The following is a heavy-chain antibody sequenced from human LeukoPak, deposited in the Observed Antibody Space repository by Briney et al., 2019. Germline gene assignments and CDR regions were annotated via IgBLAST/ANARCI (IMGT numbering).Heavy chain of an antibody. Sequence: GGSMRLSCAASGFTFSDYCMSWIRQAPGKGLEWVSYISSSGSTIYYADSVKGRFTISRDNAKNSLYLQMNSLRAEDTAVYYCAALDYGDYPVDYWGQGTLVTVSS. CDR2: ISSSGSTI. CDR3: AALDYGDYPVDY. D-gene: IGHD4-17*01. CDR1: GFTFSDYC. J-gene: IGHJ4*02. V-gene: IGHV3-11*01.